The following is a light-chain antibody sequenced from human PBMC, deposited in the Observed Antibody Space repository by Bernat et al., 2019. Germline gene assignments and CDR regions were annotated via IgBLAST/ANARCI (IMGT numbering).Light chain of an antibody. CDR2: GNT. J-gene: IGLJ2*01. CDR1: SSNIGAGCD. CDR3: QSYDTSLPGAAV. V-gene: IGLV1-40*01. Sequence: QSVLTQPPSVSGAPGQRVTISCTGSSSNIGAGCDVHWYQQLPGTAPKLLIYGNTNRPSGVPDRFSGSRSGTSASLAITGLQADDEADYYCQSYDTSLPGAAVFGGGTKLTVL.